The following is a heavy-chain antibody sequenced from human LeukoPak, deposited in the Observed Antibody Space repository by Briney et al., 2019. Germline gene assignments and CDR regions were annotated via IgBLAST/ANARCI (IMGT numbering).Heavy chain of an antibody. V-gene: IGHV4-61*02. Sequence: PSQTLSLTCTVSGDSISSGSYYWSWIRQPAGEGLEWIGRIYSSGRTHYSPSLKSRVAISVDTSKNRFSLKLSSVTAADTAVYYCARTGYSSSWGRHYMDVWGKGTTVTISS. D-gene: IGHD6-13*01. CDR2: IYSSGRT. J-gene: IGHJ6*03. CDR3: ARTGYSSSWGRHYMDV. CDR1: GDSISSGSYY.